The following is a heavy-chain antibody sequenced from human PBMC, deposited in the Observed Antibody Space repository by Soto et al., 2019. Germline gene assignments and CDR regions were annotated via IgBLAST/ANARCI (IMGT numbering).Heavy chain of an antibody. Sequence: QVQLVESGGGVVQPGRSLRLSCAASGFTFSSYDMHWVRQAPGKGLEWVAVIWYDGSNKYYADSVKGRFTISRDNSKDAHYLQMHRLGAEDTAVYYCAAVLRCFDWFRGNWGQGILVNVS. V-gene: IGHV3-33*01. CDR3: AAVLRCFDWFRGN. CDR2: IWYDGSNK. D-gene: IGHD3-9*01. CDR1: GFTFSSYD. J-gene: IGHJ4*02.